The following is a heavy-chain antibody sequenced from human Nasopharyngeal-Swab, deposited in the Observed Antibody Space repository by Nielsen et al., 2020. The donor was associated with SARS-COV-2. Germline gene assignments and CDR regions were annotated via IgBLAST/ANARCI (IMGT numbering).Heavy chain of an antibody. V-gene: IGHV1-18*01. J-gene: IGHJ4*02. CDR1: GYTFTSYG. CDR3: ARDPDYGGNSHFDY. Sequence: ASVKVSCKASGYTFTSYGISWVRQAPGQGLEWMGWISAYNGNTNYAQKFQGRVTITADKSTSTAYMELSSLRSEDTAVYYCARDPDYGGNSHFDYWGQGTLVTVSS. D-gene: IGHD4-23*01. CDR2: ISAYNGNT.